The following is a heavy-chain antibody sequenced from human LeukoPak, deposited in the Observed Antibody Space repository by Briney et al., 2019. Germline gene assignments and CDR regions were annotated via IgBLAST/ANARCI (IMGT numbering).Heavy chain of an antibody. CDR1: GFTFSGSW. Sequence: GGSLRLSCAASGFTFSGSWMHWVRQAPGQGLVWVSRINTDGTTINYADSVKGRFTISRDNAKNTLYLQMHSLTAEDTAVYYCATAGNYSFDYWGEGILVTVSS. D-gene: IGHD4-11*01. J-gene: IGHJ4*02. CDR3: ATAGNYSFDY. CDR2: INTDGTTI. V-gene: IGHV3-74*01.